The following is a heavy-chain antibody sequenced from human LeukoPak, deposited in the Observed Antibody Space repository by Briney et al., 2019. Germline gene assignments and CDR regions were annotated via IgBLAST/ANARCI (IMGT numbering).Heavy chain of an antibody. V-gene: IGHV3-30*18. Sequence: GGSLRLSCAASGFTFTTFGIHWVHQAPGKGLEWVAAISPDGKIEYYTDSVKGRFTVSRDNSKNMIYLQMNSLRGEDSAVYFCAKINNDDDYWGQGALVTVSS. J-gene: IGHJ4*02. CDR2: ISPDGKIE. CDR3: AKINNDDDY. D-gene: IGHD1/OR15-1a*01. CDR1: GFTFTTFG.